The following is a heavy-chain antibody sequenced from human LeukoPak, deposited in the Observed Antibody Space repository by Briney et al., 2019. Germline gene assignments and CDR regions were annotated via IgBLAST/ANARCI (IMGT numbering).Heavy chain of an antibody. J-gene: IGHJ4*02. V-gene: IGHV4-59*01. CDR1: GGSISSYY. CDR3: ARAPPVDTAMAHFDY. CDR2: IYYSGST. Sequence: SETLSLTCTVSGGSISSYYWSWIRQPPGKGLEWIGYIYYSGSTNYNPPLKSRVTISVDTSKNQFSLKLSSVTAADTAVYYCARAPPVDTAMAHFDYWGQGTLVTVSS. D-gene: IGHD5-18*01.